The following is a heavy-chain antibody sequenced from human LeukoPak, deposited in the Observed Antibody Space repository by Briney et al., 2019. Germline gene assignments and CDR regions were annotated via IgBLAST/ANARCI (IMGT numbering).Heavy chain of an antibody. D-gene: IGHD6-13*01. CDR2: INSYGSST. J-gene: IGHJ4*02. CDR1: GFTFSSYW. V-gene: IGHV3-74*01. CDR3: ARDRRRGIAAAGIIDY. Sequence: GGSLRLSCAASGFTFSSYWMHWVRQAPGKGLVWVSRINSYGSSTSYADSVKGRFTISRDNAKNTMYLQMNSLRAEDTAVYYCARDRRRGIAAAGIIDYWGQGTLVTVSS.